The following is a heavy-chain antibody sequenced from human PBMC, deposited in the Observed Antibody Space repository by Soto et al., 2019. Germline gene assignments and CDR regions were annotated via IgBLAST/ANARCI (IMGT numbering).Heavy chain of an antibody. CDR3: AREGAYGDYGWFDP. CDR2: ISSSSSYI. Sequence: VQLVESGGGLVKPGGSLRLSCAASGFTFSSYSMNWVRQAPGKGLEWVSSISSSSSYIYYADSVKGRFTISRDNAKNSLYLQMNSLRAEDTAVYYCAREGAYGDYGWFDPWGQGTLVTVSS. V-gene: IGHV3-21*01. CDR1: GFTFSSYS. J-gene: IGHJ5*02. D-gene: IGHD4-17*01.